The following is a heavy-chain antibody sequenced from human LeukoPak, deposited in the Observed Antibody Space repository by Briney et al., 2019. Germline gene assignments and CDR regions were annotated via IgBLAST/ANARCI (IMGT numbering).Heavy chain of an antibody. D-gene: IGHD3-16*01. Sequence: GGSLRLSCAASGFSVSTYAMSWVRQAPGKGLEWVSAISVSGDNTYYADSVKGRFTLFRDNSKNTLYLQMNRLRVEDTAVYYCAKEGGADDYWGQGTLVTVSS. CDR3: AKEGGADDY. V-gene: IGHV3-23*01. J-gene: IGHJ4*02. CDR1: GFSVSTYA. CDR2: ISVSGDNT.